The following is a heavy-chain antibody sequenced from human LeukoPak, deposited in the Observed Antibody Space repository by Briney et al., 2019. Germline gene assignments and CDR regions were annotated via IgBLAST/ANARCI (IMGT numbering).Heavy chain of an antibody. J-gene: IGHJ4*02. CDR1: GFTFRNYW. D-gene: IGHD5-18*01. V-gene: IGHV3-74*03. CDR3: AKDPRGYSYGQFDY. Sequence: GGSLRLSCTASGFTFRNYWMHWVRQGPGKGLVWVSRINYDGSETMYADSVKGRFTTSRDNGKNTVYLQMNSLRAEDTAVYYCAKDPRGYSYGQFDYWGQGTLVTVSS. CDR2: INYDGSET.